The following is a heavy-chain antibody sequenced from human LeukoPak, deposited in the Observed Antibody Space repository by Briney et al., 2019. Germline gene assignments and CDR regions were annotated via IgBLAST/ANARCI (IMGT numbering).Heavy chain of an antibody. D-gene: IGHD3-3*01. CDR2: IYYSGST. Sequence: KSSETLSLTRAVYGGSFSGYYWSWIRQPPGKGLEWIGYIYYSGSTNYNPSLKSRVTISVDTSKNQFSLKLSSVTAADTAVYYCARAPPSGYDFWSGYCVYYFDYWGQGTLVTVSS. J-gene: IGHJ4*02. CDR3: ARAPPSGYDFWSGYCVYYFDY. CDR1: GGSFSGYY. V-gene: IGHV4-59*01.